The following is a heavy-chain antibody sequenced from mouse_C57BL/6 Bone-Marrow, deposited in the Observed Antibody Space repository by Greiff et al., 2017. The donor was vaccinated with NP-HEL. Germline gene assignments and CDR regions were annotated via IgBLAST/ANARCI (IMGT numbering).Heavy chain of an antibody. D-gene: IGHD2-5*01. CDR2: ISSGGSYT. CDR3: ARQVYYSNYGGYAMDY. Sequence: EVQGVESGGDLVKPGGSLKLSCAASGFTFSSYGMSWVRQTPDKRLEWVATISSGGSYTYYLDSVKGRFTISRDNAKNTLYLQMSSLKSEDTAMYYCARQVYYSNYGGYAMDYWGQGTSVTVSS. CDR1: GFTFSSYG. V-gene: IGHV5-6*01. J-gene: IGHJ4*01.